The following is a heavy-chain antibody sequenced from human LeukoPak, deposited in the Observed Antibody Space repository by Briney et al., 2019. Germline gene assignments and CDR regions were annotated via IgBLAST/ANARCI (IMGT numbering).Heavy chain of an antibody. Sequence: PSETLSLTCTVSGGYISSYYWSWIRQPPGEGLEWIGYVYYTGSTNYNPSLKSRVSISVDTSKNQFSLKVTSVTAADTAVYYCARAPRDRGYCGATSCFEYMDVWGRGTTVTISS. J-gene: IGHJ6*03. CDR2: VYYTGST. CDR1: GGYISSYY. CDR3: ARAPRDRGYCGATSCFEYMDV. D-gene: IGHD2-2*01. V-gene: IGHV4-59*01.